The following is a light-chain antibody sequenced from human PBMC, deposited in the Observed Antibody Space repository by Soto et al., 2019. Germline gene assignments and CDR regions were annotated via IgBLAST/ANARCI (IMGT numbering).Light chain of an antibody. CDR1: QSVESNY. Sequence: SVNIPFSRIIPQSQGDEATXSCRXIQSVESNYLAWYQQKSIQTPILIIYVATGISDCIPHIFSCGRFGTDFNLTISTVEPEHFAVYYCQQDGTRHSVTF. V-gene: IGKV3-20*01. J-gene: IGKJ4*02. CDR2: VAT. CDR3: QQDGTRHSVT.